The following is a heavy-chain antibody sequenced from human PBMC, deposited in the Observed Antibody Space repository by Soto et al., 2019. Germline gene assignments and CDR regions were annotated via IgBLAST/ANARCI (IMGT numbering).Heavy chain of an antibody. J-gene: IGHJ6*02. CDR2: INNNGAST. V-gene: IGHV3-23*01. CDR3: AKTRSYHYYGMDV. D-gene: IGHD6-6*01. CDR1: GFTFSTYT. Sequence: GSLRLSCAASGFTFSTYTMGWVRQAPGKGLEWVSSINNNGASTYYADSVKGRFTISRDNSKNMLYLQMNSLRADDTAVYYCAKTRSYHYYGMDVWGQGTTVTVSS.